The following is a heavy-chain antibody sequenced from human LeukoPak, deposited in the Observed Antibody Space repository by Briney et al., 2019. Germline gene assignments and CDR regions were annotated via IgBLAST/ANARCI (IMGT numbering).Heavy chain of an antibody. CDR1: GDSFTTYW. CDR2: IYLGDSDT. D-gene: IGHD1-1*01. V-gene: IGHV5-51*01. CDR3: VRHRNWNYDY. J-gene: IGHJ4*02. Sequence: PGESLKISCKGSGDSFTTYWIGWVRQLPGKGLEWMGIIYLGDSDTRYSPSFQGQVTISAAKSINTAYLQWSSLKASDTAMYYCVRHRNWNYDYWGQGTLVTVSS.